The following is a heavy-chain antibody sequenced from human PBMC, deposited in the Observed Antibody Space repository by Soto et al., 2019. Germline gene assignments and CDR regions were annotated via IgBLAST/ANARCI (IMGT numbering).Heavy chain of an antibody. J-gene: IGHJ3*02. V-gene: IGHV4-34*01. D-gene: IGHD1-1*01. Sequence: QVQLQQWGAGLLKPSETLSLTCAVYGGFVSSGSYYWSWIRQPPGQGLEWIGEMSHSGGTHFNPSHKSRVTISVDTSKNQFCLKMACVTAADTALYYCARVERGTATTVVDAFDIWGPGTRVTVSS. CDR2: MSHSGGT. CDR1: GGFVSSGSYY. CDR3: ARVERGTATTVVDAFDI.